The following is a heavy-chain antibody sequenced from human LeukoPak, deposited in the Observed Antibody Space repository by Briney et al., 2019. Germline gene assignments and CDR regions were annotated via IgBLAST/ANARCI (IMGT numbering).Heavy chain of an antibody. J-gene: IGHJ5*02. D-gene: IGHD2-8*01. CDR1: GGSIGSSSWY. Sequence: PSETLSLSCTVSGGSIGSSSWYWGWIRQSPGKGLEWIGMINYSGSTHYNPSLKNRVTISVDTSRNQFSVKLNSMTATDTAMYFCATLPGGLRANWFDPWVPGAPVSVSS. CDR3: ATLPGGLRANWFDP. V-gene: IGHV4-39*01. CDR2: INYSGST.